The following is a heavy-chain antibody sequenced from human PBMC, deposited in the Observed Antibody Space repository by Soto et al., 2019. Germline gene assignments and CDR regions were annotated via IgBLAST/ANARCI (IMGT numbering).Heavy chain of an antibody. CDR3: ARWRFLDY. V-gene: IGHV3-23*01. Sequence: EVQLLESGGGLVRPGGSLRLSCTASGFSFSSYALSWVRQAPGKGLEWVSTISGSDGKTYYADSVKGRFSISRDTSKTTLYLEMTRLRVEDTAVYFCARWRFLDYWGQGTRVTVS. CDR2: ISGSDGKT. J-gene: IGHJ4*02. D-gene: IGHD2-15*01. CDR1: GFSFSSYA.